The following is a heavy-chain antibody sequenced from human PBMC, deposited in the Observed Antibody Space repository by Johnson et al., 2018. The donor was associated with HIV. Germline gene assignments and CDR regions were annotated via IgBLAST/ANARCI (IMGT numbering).Heavy chain of an antibody. D-gene: IGHD3-22*01. CDR1: SFTFSSYA. CDR2: LWNDGNNE. V-gene: IGHV3-33*06. Sequence: QVQLVESGGGVVQPGGSLRLSCEVSSFTFSSYAIHWVRQAPVRGLEWVAVLWNDGNNEYYSDSVQGRFSISTDNSKNTLYLQMNNLRVEDMGVYYCAKGLYYYDSSDYDVPEIWGQGTTVAVSS. CDR3: AKGLYYYDSSDYDVPEI. J-gene: IGHJ3*02.